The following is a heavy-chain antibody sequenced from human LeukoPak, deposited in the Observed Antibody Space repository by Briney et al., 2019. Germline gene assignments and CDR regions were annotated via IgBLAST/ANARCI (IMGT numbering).Heavy chain of an antibody. Sequence: SETLSLTCAVSGGSISSGGYSWSWIRQPPGKGLEWIGYVYHSGSTYYNPSLKSRVTISVDRSKNQFSLKLSSVTAADTAVYYCARGSLYGMDVWGQGTTVTVSS. V-gene: IGHV4-30-2*01. CDR2: VYHSGST. CDR3: ARGSLYGMDV. CDR1: GGSISSGGYS. J-gene: IGHJ6*02.